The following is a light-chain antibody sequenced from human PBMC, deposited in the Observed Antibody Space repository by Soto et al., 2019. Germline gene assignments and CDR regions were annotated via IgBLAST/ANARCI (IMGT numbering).Light chain of an antibody. Sequence: DLQMTQSPSTLSASVGDRVTITCRASQSISSWLAWYQQKPGKAPKLLIYKASSLESGGPSRCSGIGSGTEFTLSISSLQPDDFATYYCQQYNSYPRTFGQGTKVEIK. V-gene: IGKV1-5*03. CDR3: QQYNSYPRT. J-gene: IGKJ1*01. CDR1: QSISSW. CDR2: KAS.